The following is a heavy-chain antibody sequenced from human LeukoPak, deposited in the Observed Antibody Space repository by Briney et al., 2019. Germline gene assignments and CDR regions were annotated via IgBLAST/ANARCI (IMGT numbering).Heavy chain of an antibody. J-gene: IGHJ4*02. CDR3: AKAGSIRFDY. D-gene: IGHD1-26*01. V-gene: IGHV3-23*01. CDR1: GFIFSSYG. CDR2: ISGSGGRT. Sequence: GGSLRLSCGASGFIFSSYGMSWVRQAPGKGLEWVSAISGSGGRTYYADSVKGRFTISRDNSKNTLYLQMNSLRVEDMAVYFCAKAGSIRFDYWGQGTLVTVSS.